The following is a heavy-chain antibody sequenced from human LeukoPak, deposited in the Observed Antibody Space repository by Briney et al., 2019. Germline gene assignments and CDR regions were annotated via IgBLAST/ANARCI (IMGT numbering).Heavy chain of an antibody. CDR3: ARLGDFWSGYYKIGAFDI. CDR2: PGDSDT. D-gene: IGHD3-3*01. J-gene: IGHJ3*02. Sequence: PGDSDTRYSPSFQGQVTISADKSISTAYLQWSSLKASDTAMYYCARLGDFWSGYYKIGAFDIWGQGTMVTVSS. V-gene: IGHV5-51*01.